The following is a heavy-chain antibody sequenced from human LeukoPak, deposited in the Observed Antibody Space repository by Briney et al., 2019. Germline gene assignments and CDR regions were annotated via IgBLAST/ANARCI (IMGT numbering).Heavy chain of an antibody. V-gene: IGHV1-46*01. D-gene: IGHD2-15*01. J-gene: IGHJ6*02. CDR2: VNLSGGST. CDR1: GYTFTSYY. Sequence: ASVKVSCKASGYTFTSYYLHWVRQAPGQGLEWMGIVNLSGGSTSYAQKFQGRVTMTRDTSTSTVHMELNSQRSEHPAVYYCARDGRRAAKHSCYYGMDVWGQGTTVTVSS. CDR3: ARDGRRAAKHSCYYGMDV.